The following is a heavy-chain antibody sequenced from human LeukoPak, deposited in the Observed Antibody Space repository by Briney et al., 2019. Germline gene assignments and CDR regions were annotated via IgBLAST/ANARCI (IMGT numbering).Heavy chain of an antibody. CDR2: ISSSGYI. Sequence: GGSLRLSCAASGFTFSSYSINWVRQAPGKGLEWVSSISSSGYIFYADSVKGRFTISRDNAKNSLYLQMNSLRPEDTAVYYCARDIAVAGTGPDYWGQGTLVTVSS. J-gene: IGHJ4*02. CDR1: GFTFSSYS. D-gene: IGHD6-19*01. CDR3: ARDIAVAGTGPDY. V-gene: IGHV3-21*01.